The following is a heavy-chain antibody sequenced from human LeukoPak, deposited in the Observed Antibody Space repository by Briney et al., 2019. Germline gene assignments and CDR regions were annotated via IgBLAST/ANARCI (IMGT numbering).Heavy chain of an antibody. Sequence: GGSLRLSCAASGFTFSTYSMNWVRQAPGKGLEWVSSISTGSSYISYADSVKGRFTISRDNAKKSLYLQMNSLRDEDTAVYYCATTELPPCGQGTLVTVSS. D-gene: IGHD3-10*01. CDR3: ATTELPP. CDR1: GFTFSTYS. CDR2: ISTGSSYI. V-gene: IGHV3-21*01. J-gene: IGHJ5*02.